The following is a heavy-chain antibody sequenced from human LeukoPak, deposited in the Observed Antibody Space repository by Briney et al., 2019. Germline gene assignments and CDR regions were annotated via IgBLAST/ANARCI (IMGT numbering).Heavy chain of an antibody. D-gene: IGHD2-2*01. CDR3: ARVLKVVVVPTNWFDP. V-gene: IGHV4-34*01. Sequence: SETLSLTCAVYGGSFSGYYWSWIRQPPGKGLEWIGEINHSGSTNYNPSLKSRGTISVDTSKNQFSLKLSSVTAADPAVYYCARVLKVVVVPTNWFDPWGQGTLVTVSS. CDR1: GGSFSGYY. CDR2: INHSGST. J-gene: IGHJ5*02.